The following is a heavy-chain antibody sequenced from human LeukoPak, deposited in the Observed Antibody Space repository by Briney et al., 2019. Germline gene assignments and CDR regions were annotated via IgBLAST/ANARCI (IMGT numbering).Heavy chain of an antibody. CDR2: IYYSGNT. Sequence: PSETLSLTCTVSGGSISSSSYYWGWIRQPPGKGLEWIGSIYYSGNTYYNPSLKSRVTISVDTSKNQFSPKLSSVTAADTAVYYCARLRLSGYCSGTSCFNYYYYGMDVWGRGTTVTVSS. V-gene: IGHV4-39*01. D-gene: IGHD2-2*01. J-gene: IGHJ6*02. CDR3: ARLRLSGYCSGTSCFNYYYYGMDV. CDR1: GGSISSSSYY.